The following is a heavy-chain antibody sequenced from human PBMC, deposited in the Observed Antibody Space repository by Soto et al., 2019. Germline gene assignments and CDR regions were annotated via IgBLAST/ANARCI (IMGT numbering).Heavy chain of an antibody. J-gene: IGHJ3*02. CDR1: GFTFSSYS. V-gene: IGHV3-21*06. D-gene: IGHD2-2*02. CDR3: VRGGRGYTRDDVFDI. CDR2: ISAYSSPI. Sequence: EVQLVESGGGLVKPGGSLRLSCVDSGFTFSSYSMNWVRQAPGKGLEWVSSISAYSSPIFYADSGKGRFTISRDNAKNSLYLQMNSLRAGDTAVYYCVRGGRGYTRDDVFDIWGQGTMVTVSS.